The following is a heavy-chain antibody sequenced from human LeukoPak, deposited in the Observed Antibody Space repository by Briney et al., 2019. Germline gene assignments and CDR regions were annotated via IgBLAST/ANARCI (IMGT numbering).Heavy chain of an antibody. V-gene: IGHV3-7*04. D-gene: IGHD5-18*01. CDR1: GFTFSQYW. J-gene: IGHJ4*02. Sequence: PGGSLRLSCAASGFTFSQYWMSWVRQAPGKGLEWVASIDQYGRAKYYVDSVRGRFTFSRDNTKNSLHLQMNSLRAEDTAVYYCARADSYGSILGYWGQGTRVIDSS. CDR3: ARADSYGSILGY. CDR2: IDQYGRAK.